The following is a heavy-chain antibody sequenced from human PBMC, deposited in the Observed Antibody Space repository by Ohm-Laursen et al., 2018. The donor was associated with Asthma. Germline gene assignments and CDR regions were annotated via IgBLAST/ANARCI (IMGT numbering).Heavy chain of an antibody. V-gene: IGHV3-30*18. Sequence: SLRLSCAAPGFTFGSYGMHWVRQAPGKGLEWVAIVLYDGSNKYYADSVKGRFTIFRDNSKNTLYLQMNSLRTEDTAVYYCAKNEVKHIVVVTATFSLIDSWGQGTLVTVSS. CDR2: VLYDGSNK. D-gene: IGHD2-21*02. CDR1: GFTFGSYG. CDR3: AKNEVKHIVVVTATFSLIDS. J-gene: IGHJ4*02.